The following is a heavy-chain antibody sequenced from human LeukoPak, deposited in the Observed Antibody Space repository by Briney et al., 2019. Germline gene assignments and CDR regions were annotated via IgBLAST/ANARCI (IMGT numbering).Heavy chain of an antibody. J-gene: IGHJ2*01. V-gene: IGHV5-51*01. CDR2: LNPADSDT. Sequence: ESLHIYSQGSRYSFASYWIGWVRPMPGKGLEWMGILNPADSDTWYSPSSQGQVTISAAKSISTAYLQWSSRKASDTAMYYCARDDYGGGYFDLCGRGTLVSVSS. CDR3: ARDDYGGGYFDL. CDR1: RYSFASYW. D-gene: IGHD4-23*01.